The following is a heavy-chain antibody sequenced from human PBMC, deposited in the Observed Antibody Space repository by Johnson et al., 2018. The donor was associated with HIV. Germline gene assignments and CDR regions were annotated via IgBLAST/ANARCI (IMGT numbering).Heavy chain of an antibody. CDR3: AREIIAAADDI. CDR2: ISYDGSNK. CDR1: GFTFSSYA. Sequence: VQLVESGGGVVQPGRSLRLSCAASGFTFSSYAMHWVRQAPGKGLEWVAVISYDGSNKYYADSVKGRFTISRDNSKNTLYLQMNSLRPEDTAVYYCAREIIAAADDIWGQGTMVTVSS. D-gene: IGHD6-13*01. J-gene: IGHJ3*02. V-gene: IGHV3-30*14.